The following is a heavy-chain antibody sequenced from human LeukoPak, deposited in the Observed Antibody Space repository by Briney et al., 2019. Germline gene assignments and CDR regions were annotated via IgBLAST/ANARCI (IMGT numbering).Heavy chain of an antibody. Sequence: GRSLRLSCAASGFTFSSYAMHWVRQAPGKGLEWVAVISYDGSNKYYADSVKGRLTISRDNSKNTLYLQMNSLRAEDTAVYYCARAGASRAPKGMDVWGQGTTVTVSS. CDR2: ISYDGSNK. CDR1: GFTFSSYA. V-gene: IGHV3-30*04. CDR3: ARAGASRAPKGMDV. J-gene: IGHJ6*02. D-gene: IGHD3-10*01.